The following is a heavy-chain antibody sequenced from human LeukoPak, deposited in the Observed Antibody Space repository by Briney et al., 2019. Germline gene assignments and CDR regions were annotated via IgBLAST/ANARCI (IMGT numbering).Heavy chain of an antibody. J-gene: IGHJ6*03. V-gene: IGHV3-74*01. CDR2: INTDGSST. CDR1: GFIFSSYW. Sequence: GGSLRLSCAASGFIFSSYWMHWVRHAPGKGLAWVSRINTDGSSTSYADSVKGRFTISRDNAKNSLYLQMNSLRAEDTAVYYCARDRSGYDYYYYYYMDVWGKGTTVTISS. CDR3: ARDRSGYDYYYYYYMDV. D-gene: IGHD5-12*01.